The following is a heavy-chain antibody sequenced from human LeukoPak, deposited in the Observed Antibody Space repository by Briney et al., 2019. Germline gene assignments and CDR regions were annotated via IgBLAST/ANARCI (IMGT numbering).Heavy chain of an antibody. CDR2: IWYDGSNK. D-gene: IGHD6-19*01. V-gene: IGHV3-33*01. CDR3: ARVVGSGFGYFDY. CDR1: GFAFSSYG. J-gene: IGHJ4*02. Sequence: GGSLRLSCAASGFAFSSYGMHWVRQAPGKGLEWVGVIWYDGSNKYYADSVKGRFTISRDNSKNTLYLQMNSLRAEDTAVYYCARVVGSGFGYFDYWGQGTLVTVSS.